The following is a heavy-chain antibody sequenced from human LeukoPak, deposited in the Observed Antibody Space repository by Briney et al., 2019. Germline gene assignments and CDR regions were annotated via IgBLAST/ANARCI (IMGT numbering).Heavy chain of an antibody. D-gene: IGHD3-10*01. CDR1: GGSISSSNW. J-gene: IGHJ3*02. CDR3: AKSNGYGLVDI. CDR2: IFYSGST. Sequence: SETLSLTCTVSGGSISSSNWWSWVRQPPGKGLEWIGNIFYSGSTYYSPSLKSRVTISLDTSRNQFSLKLNSVTAADTAVYYCAKSNGYGLVDIWGQGTMVTVSS. V-gene: IGHV4-4*02.